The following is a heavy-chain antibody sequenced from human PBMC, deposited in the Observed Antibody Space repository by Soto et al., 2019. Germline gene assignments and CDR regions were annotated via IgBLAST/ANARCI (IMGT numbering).Heavy chain of an antibody. CDR3: ARDKGRKAGMDV. CDR2: ISYDGSNK. D-gene: IGHD3-10*01. CDR1: GFTFSSYA. Sequence: CLRLSCAASGFTFSSYAMHWVRQAPGKGLEWVAVISYDGSNKYYADSVKGRFTISRDNSKNTLYLQMNSLRAEDTAVYYCARDKGRKAGMDVWGQGTTVTVSS. V-gene: IGHV3-30-3*01. J-gene: IGHJ6*02.